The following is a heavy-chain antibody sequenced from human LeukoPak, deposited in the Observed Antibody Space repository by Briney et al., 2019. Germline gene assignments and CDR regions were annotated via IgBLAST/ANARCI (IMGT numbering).Heavy chain of an antibody. CDR2: IYTSGST. CDR3: ARDLGSQSWGLYNWFDP. V-gene: IGHV4-4*07. Sequence: NPSETLSLTCTVSGGSISSYYWSWIRQPAGKGLEWIGRIYTSGSTNYNPSLKSRVTISVDTSKNQFSLKLSSVTAADTAVYYCARDLGSQSWGLYNWFDPWGQGTLVTVSS. J-gene: IGHJ5*02. CDR1: GGSISSYY. D-gene: IGHD3-16*01.